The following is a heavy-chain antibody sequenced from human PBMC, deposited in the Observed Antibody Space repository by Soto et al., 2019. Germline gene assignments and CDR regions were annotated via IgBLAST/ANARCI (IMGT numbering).Heavy chain of an antibody. CDR2: ISAYNGNT. V-gene: IGHV1-18*04. Sequence: QVQLVQSGAEVKKPGASVKVSCKASGYSFTAYYVHWVRQAPGQGLEWMGWISAYNGNTNYAQKLQGRVTMTTDTSTSTAYMELRSLRSDDTAVYYCARLERWLQSYDAFDIWGQGTMVTVSS. CDR3: ARLERWLQSYDAFDI. J-gene: IGHJ3*02. D-gene: IGHD5-12*01. CDR1: GYSFTAYY.